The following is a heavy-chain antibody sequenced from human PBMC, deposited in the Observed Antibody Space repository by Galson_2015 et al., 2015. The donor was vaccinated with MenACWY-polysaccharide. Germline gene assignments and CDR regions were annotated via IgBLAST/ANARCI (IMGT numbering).Heavy chain of an antibody. V-gene: IGHV3-74*01. Sequence: SLRLSCAASGFSFSTYWMHWVRHAPGKGLVWVSRINADGSATGYADSVRGRFTISRDNAKNTLFLEMNSLRAEDTAVYYCTKAGAKYCSGSICYFNWFDPWGQGTLLVVSA. CDR1: GFSFSTYW. J-gene: IGHJ5*02. CDR2: INADGSAT. D-gene: IGHD2-15*01. CDR3: TKAGAKYCSGSICYFNWFDP.